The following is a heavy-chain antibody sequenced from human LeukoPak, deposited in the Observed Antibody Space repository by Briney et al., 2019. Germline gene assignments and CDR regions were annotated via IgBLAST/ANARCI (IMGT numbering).Heavy chain of an antibody. J-gene: IGHJ4*02. V-gene: IGHV3-21*01. Sequence: GGSLRLSCAASRFTFSTYSMNWVRQAPGKGLEWVSFISTSSSYIYYADSVKGRFTISRDNAKNSLYLQMNSLRAEDTAVYYCARRRGSYSDDYWGQGTLVTVSS. CDR1: RFTFSTYS. CDR2: ISTSSSYI. D-gene: IGHD1-26*01. CDR3: ARRRGSYSDDY.